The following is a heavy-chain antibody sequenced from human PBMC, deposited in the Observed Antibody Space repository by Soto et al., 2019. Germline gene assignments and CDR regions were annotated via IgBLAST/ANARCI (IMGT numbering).Heavy chain of an antibody. D-gene: IGHD2-2*01. CDR1: GFTFSTYW. V-gene: IGHV3-74*01. CDR3: VRYAAAAVGDY. CDR2: INSDGSST. J-gene: IGHJ4*02. Sequence: EVPLVESGGGLVQPGGSLRLSCAASGFTFSTYWMHWVRQAPGKGLVWVSRINSDGSSTCYADSVKGRFTISRDNAKNMLYLQMNSLRVEDTAVYYCVRYAAAAVGDYWGQGTPVTVSS.